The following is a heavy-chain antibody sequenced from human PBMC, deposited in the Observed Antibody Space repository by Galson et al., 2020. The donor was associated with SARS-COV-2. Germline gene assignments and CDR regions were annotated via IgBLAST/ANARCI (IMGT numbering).Heavy chain of an antibody. J-gene: IGHJ6*02. CDR2: FDTEDGET. CDR1: GYTLTELS. CDR3: ANAPSIRGVIASYNSYCGMDV. V-gene: IGHV1-24*01. Sequence: ASVKVSCKVSGYTLTELSMHWVRQAPGKGLEWMGGFDTEDGETIYAQKFQGRVTMTEDTSTDTAYMGLSSLRSEDAAGHYRANAPSIRGVIASYNSYCGMDVWCQGTTVTVSS. D-gene: IGHD3-10*01.